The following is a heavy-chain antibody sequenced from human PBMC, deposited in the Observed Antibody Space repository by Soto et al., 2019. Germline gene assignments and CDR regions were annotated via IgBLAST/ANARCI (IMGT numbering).Heavy chain of an antibody. Sequence: QVQLVESGGGVVQPGRSLRLSCAASGFTFSSYGMHWVRQAPGKGLEWVGVISYDGSNKYYADSVKGRFTISRDNSKNTLYLQMNSLRAEDTAVYYCAKQGSSTSFFDYWGQGTLVTVSS. CDR2: ISYDGSNK. V-gene: IGHV3-30*18. CDR1: GFTFSSYG. CDR3: AKQGSSTSFFDY. J-gene: IGHJ4*02. D-gene: IGHD2-2*01.